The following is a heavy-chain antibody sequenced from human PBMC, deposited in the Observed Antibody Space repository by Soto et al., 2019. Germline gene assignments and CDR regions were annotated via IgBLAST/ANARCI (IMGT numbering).Heavy chain of an antibody. CDR1: GYSFATYG. CDR3: ATEPIYYNDGSGYYPLGH. D-gene: IGHD3-22*01. V-gene: IGHV1-18*04. Sequence: ASVKVSCKASGYSFATYGFRWVRQAPGQGLECVGWISAHNGDTHYSQKFQGRVTLTTDTSTNTGDRELRSLTSDDTAVYFCATEPIYYNDGSGYYPLGHWGQGALVTVSS. CDR2: ISAHNGDT. J-gene: IGHJ4*02.